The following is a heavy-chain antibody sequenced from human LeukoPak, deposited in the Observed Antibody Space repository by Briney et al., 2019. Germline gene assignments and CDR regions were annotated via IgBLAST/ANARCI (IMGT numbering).Heavy chain of an antibody. V-gene: IGHV4-39*01. CDR1: GGSISSSNYY. Sequence: SETLSLTCTVSGGSISSSNYYWGWIRQPPGKGLEWIGNIYYSGTTYYNPSLKSRVTISVDTSKNQFSLKLSSVTAADTAVYYCAAGYCSSTSCHDYFDYWGQGTLVTVSS. CDR2: IYYSGTT. CDR3: AAGYCSSTSCHDYFDY. D-gene: IGHD2-2*01. J-gene: IGHJ4*02.